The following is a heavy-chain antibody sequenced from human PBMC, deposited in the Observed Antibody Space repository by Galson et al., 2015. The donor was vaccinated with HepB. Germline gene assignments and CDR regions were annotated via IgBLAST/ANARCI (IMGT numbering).Heavy chain of an antibody. V-gene: IGHV3-30*04. CDR2: ISHDGNKK. CDR3: ARDRRVEVVVAATLDY. J-gene: IGHJ4*02. Sequence: SLRLSCAAPGFSFSSYAIHWVRRAPGKGLEWVAVISHDGNKKYYADSVRGRFTISRDNSKNTIYMEMNRLSAEDTATYYCARDRRVEVVVAATLDYWGQGTLLTVSS. D-gene: IGHD2-15*01. CDR1: GFSFSSYA.